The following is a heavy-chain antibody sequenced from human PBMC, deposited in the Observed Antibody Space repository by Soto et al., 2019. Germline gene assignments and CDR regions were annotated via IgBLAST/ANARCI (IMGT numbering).Heavy chain of an antibody. CDR1: GFAFSNYW. D-gene: IGHD3-10*02. J-gene: IGHJ4*02. V-gene: IGHV3-7*05. CDR2: IRQDGNEK. Sequence: PGGSLRLSCAASGFAFSNYWMSWVRQAPGKGLEWVANIRQDGNEKNYVDSVTGRFTVSRDNAKNSLFLQMNSLRVEDTAVYYCVSTMSFDYWGQGTLVTVSS. CDR3: VSTMSFDY.